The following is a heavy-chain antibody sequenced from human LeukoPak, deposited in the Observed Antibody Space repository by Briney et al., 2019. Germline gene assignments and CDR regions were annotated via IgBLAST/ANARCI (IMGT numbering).Heavy chain of an antibody. D-gene: IGHD2-2*02. Sequence: GGSLRLSCAASGFTFSSYEMNWVRQAPGKGLEWVSYISSSGSTIYYADSVKGRFTISRDNAKNSLSLQMNSLKVEDTAVYYFARDHNGPYTFDYWGQGTLVTVSS. CDR3: ARDHNGPYTFDY. J-gene: IGHJ4*02. CDR1: GFTFSSYE. V-gene: IGHV3-48*03. CDR2: ISSSGSTI.